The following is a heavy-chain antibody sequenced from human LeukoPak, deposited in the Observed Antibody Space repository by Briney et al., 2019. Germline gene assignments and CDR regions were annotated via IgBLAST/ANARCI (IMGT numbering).Heavy chain of an antibody. CDR1: GYTFTGYY. CDR2: INPNSGGT. J-gene: IGHJ4*02. Sequence: ASVKVSCKASGYTFTGYYMHWVRQAPGQGLEWMGWINPNSGGTNYAQKFQGRVTMTRDTSISTAYMELSRLRSDDTAVYYCARASGGDYDSSGYWEVDYWGQGTLVTVSS. CDR3: ARASGGDYDSSGYWEVDY. V-gene: IGHV1-2*02. D-gene: IGHD3-22*01.